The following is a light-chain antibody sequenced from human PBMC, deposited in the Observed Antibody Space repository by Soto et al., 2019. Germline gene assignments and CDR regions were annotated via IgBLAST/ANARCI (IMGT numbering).Light chain of an antibody. J-gene: IGKJ5*01. CDR1: QSVSSNH. Sequence: DIVLTQSPGTLSLSPGERATLYCRASQSVSSNHLAWYQQKPGQAPRLLIYGASNRATGIPDRFSGSGSGTDFSLTIRGLKPEDFAVYYCQQYRMSPNTFGQGTRLEIK. CDR3: QQYRMSPNT. V-gene: IGKV3-20*01. CDR2: GAS.